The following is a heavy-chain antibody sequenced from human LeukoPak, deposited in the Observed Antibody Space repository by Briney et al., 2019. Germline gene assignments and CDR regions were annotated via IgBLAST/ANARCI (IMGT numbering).Heavy chain of an antibody. J-gene: IGHJ3*02. CDR3: ARGKFTYGSGKGGRAFDI. D-gene: IGHD3-10*01. CDR2: INHSGST. V-gene: IGHV4-34*01. Sequence: PSETLSLTCAVYGGSFSGYYWSWIRQPPGKGLEWIGEINHSGSTNYNPSLKSRVTISVDTSKNQFSLKLSSVTAADTAVYYCARGKFTYGSGKGGRAFDIWGQGTMVTVSS. CDR1: GGSFSGYY.